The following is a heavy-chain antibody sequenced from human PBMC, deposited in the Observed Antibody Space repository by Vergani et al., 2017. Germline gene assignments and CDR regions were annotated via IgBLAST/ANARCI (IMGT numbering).Heavy chain of an antibody. CDR1: GFTFSSYG. J-gene: IGHJ5*02. D-gene: IGHD3-10*01. CDR3: AKEWDYGSGSMIRENWFDP. CDR2: ISYDGSNK. Sequence: QVQLVESGGGVVQPGRSLRLSCAASGFTFSSYGMHWVRQAPGKGLEWVAVISYDGSNKYYADSVKGRFTISRDNSKNTLYLQMNSLRAEDTAVYYCAKEWDYGSGSMIRENWFDPWGQGTLVTVSS. V-gene: IGHV3-30*18.